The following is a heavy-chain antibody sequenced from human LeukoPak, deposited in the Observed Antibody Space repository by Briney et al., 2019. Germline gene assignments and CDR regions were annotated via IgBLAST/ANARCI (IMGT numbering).Heavy chain of an antibody. CDR2: ISWHSGSI. CDR1: GFTFDYYA. CDR3: AKEWTPGFDAFDI. D-gene: IGHD3/OR15-3a*01. Sequence: GRSLRHSCAASGFTFDYYAMHWVRQAPAKGLEWVAGISWHSGSIGYADSVKCRFTISRDNAKNSLYLQMNRLRAEDTALYYSAKEWTPGFDAFDIWGQGTMVTVSS. V-gene: IGHV3-9*01. J-gene: IGHJ3*02.